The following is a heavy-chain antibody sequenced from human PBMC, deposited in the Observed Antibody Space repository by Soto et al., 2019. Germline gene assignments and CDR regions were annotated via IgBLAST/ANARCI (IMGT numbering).Heavy chain of an antibody. CDR1: GFTFSNYA. CDR2: ISXSXXXX. V-gene: IGHV3-23*01. CDR3: XXGRGQNWNFDY. D-gene: IGHD1-1*01. Sequence: EVQLLESGGGSVQPGGSLRLSCAASGFTFSNYAMHWVRRPPGKGLEWVSSISXSXXXXYYADXXKGRFSIXRXSLXXXXXXXXXXXXXXXXXXXXXXXGRGQNWNFDYWGQGTLVSVSP. J-gene: IGHJ4*02.